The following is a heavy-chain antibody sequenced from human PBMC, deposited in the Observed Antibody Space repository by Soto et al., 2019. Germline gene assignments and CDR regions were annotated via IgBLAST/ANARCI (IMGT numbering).Heavy chain of an antibody. CDR1: GFTFSSYA. Sequence: QVQLVESGGGVVQPGRSLRLSCAASGFTFSSYAMHWVRQAPGKGLEWVAVISYDGSNKYYADSVKGRFTISRSNSKNTLYLQMNSLRAEDTAVYYCARDPTYYYDSSGYYGGYFDYWGQGTLVTVSS. CDR2: ISYDGSNK. V-gene: IGHV3-30-3*01. J-gene: IGHJ4*02. CDR3: ARDPTYYYDSSGYYGGYFDY. D-gene: IGHD3-22*01.